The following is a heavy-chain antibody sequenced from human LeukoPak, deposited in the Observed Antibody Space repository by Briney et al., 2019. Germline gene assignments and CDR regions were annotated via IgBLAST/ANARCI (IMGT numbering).Heavy chain of an antibody. Sequence: SETLSLTCTVSGGSISSSSYYWGWIRQPPGKGLEWIGSIYYSGSTYYNPSLKSRVTISVDTSKNQFSLKLNSVTAADTAVYYCARDRSSWSFADWGRGTLVTVSS. CDR2: IYYSGST. J-gene: IGHJ4*02. D-gene: IGHD6-13*01. CDR1: GGSISSSSYY. V-gene: IGHV4-39*07. CDR3: ARDRSSWSFAD.